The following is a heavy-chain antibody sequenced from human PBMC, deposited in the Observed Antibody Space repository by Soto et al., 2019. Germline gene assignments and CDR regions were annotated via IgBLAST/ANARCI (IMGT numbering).Heavy chain of an antibody. V-gene: IGHV3-48*03. D-gene: IGHD6-19*01. Sequence: EVQLVESGGGLVQPGGSLRLSCAASGFTFSSYEMNWVRQAPGKGLEWVSYISSSGSTIYYADSVKGRFTISRDNAKNSLYLQMNSLRAEDTAVYYCARVTAVAGFFWGMDVWGQGTTVTVSS. CDR2: ISSSGSTI. CDR1: GFTFSSYE. J-gene: IGHJ6*02. CDR3: ARVTAVAGFFWGMDV.